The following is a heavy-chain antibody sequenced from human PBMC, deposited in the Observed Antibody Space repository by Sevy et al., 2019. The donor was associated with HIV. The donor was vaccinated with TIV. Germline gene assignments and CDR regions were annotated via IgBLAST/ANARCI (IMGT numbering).Heavy chain of an antibody. CDR1: GFTFSYSG. CDR3: AREGDSWLPFDY. Sequence: GGSLRLSCAASGFTFSYSGMHWVRQAPGQGLEWVTFIQYDGNNKYYADSVKGRFTISRDNAKNSLYLQMNSLRAEDTAVYYCAREGDSWLPFDYWGQGTLVTVSS. CDR2: IQYDGNNK. D-gene: IGHD6-13*01. V-gene: IGHV3-30*02. J-gene: IGHJ4*02.